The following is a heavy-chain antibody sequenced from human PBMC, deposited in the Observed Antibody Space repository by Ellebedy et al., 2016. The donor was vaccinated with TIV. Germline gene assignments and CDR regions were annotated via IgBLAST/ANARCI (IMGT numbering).Heavy chain of an antibody. CDR1: GGSFSGYY. CDR3: ARGNSVVTAAGFDD. D-gene: IGHD6-13*01. V-gene: IGHV4-34*01. CDR2: INHSGTT. Sequence: SETLSLXXAVYGGSFSGYYWSWIRQPPGKGLEWIGEINHSGTTNYNPSLKSRVTISVDASKNQFSLKLTSLTAADTGVYYCARGNSVVTAAGFDDWGRGTPVTVSS. J-gene: IGHJ4*02.